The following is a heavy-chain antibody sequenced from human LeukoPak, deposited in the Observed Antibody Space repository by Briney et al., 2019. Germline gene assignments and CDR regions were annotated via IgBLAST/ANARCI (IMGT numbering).Heavy chain of an antibody. J-gene: IGHJ4*02. Sequence: ASVKVSCKASGYTFTDYYVHWVRQAPGQGLEWMGWINPNSGGTNYAQKFQGRVTMTRDTSISTAYMELSRLRSDDTAVYYCARDYIQNYYDSSGYYSDFGFDYWGQGTLVTVSS. V-gene: IGHV1-2*02. CDR1: GYTFTDYY. D-gene: IGHD3-22*01. CDR2: INPNSGGT. CDR3: ARDYIQNYYDSSGYYSDFGFDY.